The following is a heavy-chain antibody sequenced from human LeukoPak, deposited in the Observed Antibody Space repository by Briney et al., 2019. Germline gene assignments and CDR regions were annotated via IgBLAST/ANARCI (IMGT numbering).Heavy chain of an antibody. CDR1: GFNFSNYR. CDR3: SGGGSIAVAGY. V-gene: IGHV3-74*01. Sequence: GGSLRLSCAASGFNFSNYRMHWVRDAPGKGLEWVSRINNDGSSTNYADSVKGRFIISRDNAKNTLYLQMNSLRAEDTAVYYCSGGGSIAVAGYWGQGTLVTVSS. CDR2: INNDGSST. D-gene: IGHD6-19*01. J-gene: IGHJ4*02.